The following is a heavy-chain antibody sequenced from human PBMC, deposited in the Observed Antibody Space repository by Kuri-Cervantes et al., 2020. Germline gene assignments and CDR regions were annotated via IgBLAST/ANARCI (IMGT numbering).Heavy chain of an antibody. V-gene: IGHV1-2*04. D-gene: IGHD3-10*01. CDR2: INPNSGGT. CDR1: GYTFTGYY. J-gene: IGHJ6*02. Sequence: ASVKVSCKASGYTFTGYYMHWVRQAPGQGLEWMGWINPNSGGTNYAQKFQGWVTMTRDTSISKAYMELSRLRSDDTAVDYCAREDTMGFYGMDVWGQGTTVTVSS. CDR3: AREDTMGFYGMDV.